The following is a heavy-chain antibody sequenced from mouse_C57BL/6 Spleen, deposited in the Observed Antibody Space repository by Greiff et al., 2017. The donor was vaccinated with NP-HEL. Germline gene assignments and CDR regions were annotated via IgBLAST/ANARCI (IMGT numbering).Heavy chain of an antibody. CDR2: ISYDGSN. CDR1: GYSITSGYY. J-gene: IGHJ3*01. D-gene: IGHD2-2*01. CDR3: AREIYYGYDEAY. V-gene: IGHV3-6*01. Sequence: EVKLMESGPGLVKPSQSLSLTCSVTGYSITSGYYWNWIRQFPGNKLEWMGYISYDGSNNYNPPLKNRTSLTRDTSKNQFFLKLNYVTTEDTATNYCAREIYYGYDEAYWGQGALVTVST.